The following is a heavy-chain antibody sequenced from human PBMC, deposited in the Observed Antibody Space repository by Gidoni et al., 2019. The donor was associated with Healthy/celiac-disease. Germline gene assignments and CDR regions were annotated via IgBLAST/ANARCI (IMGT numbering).Heavy chain of an antibody. D-gene: IGHD2-21*02. CDR2: INPNSGGT. CDR1: GYTFTGYY. V-gene: IGHV1-2*02. J-gene: IGHJ4*02. Sequence: QVQLVQSGAEVKKPGASVKVSCKASGYTFTGYYMHWVRQAPGQGLEWMGWINPNSGGTNYAQKFQGRVTMTRDTSISTAYMELSRLRSDDTAVYYCASRLGGIVVVTATMADYWGQGTLVTVSS. CDR3: ASRLGGIVVVTATMADY.